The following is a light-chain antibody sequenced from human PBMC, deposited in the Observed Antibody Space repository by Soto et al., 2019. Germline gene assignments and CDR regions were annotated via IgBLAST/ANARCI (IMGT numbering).Light chain of an antibody. V-gene: IGKV1-33*01. CDR3: HQGST. CDR2: DVS. J-gene: IGKJ4*01. CDR1: QDISSY. Sequence: DIQLTQSPSSLSASVGDRVTITCQASQDISSYLNWYQQKQGKAPKVLIYDVSNLETGVSSRFSGSGSGTYFTFTITSLQPEDIATYYCHQGSTFGGGTKVEI.